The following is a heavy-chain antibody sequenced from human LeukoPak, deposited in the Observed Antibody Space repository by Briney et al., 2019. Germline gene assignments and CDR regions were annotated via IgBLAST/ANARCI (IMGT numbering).Heavy chain of an antibody. J-gene: IGHJ2*01. Sequence: PSETLSLTCTVSGGSISSGGYYWSWIRQHPGKGLEWIGYIYYSGSTYYNPSLKSRVTISVDTSKNQFSLKLSSVTAADTAVYYCARESSTSSQHYFDLWGRGTLVTVSS. D-gene: IGHD2-2*01. CDR3: ARESSTSSQHYFDL. CDR2: IYYSGST. CDR1: GGSISSGGYY. V-gene: IGHV4-31*03.